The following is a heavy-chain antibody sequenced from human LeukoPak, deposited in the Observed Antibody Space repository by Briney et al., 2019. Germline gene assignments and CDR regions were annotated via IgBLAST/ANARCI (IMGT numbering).Heavy chain of an antibody. CDR3: AREGYCSGGSCYSRWFDP. J-gene: IGHJ5*02. V-gene: IGHV1-69*01. Sequence: SVTVSCKASGGTFSSYAISWVRQAPGQGLEWMGGIIPIFGTANYAQKFQGRVTITADESTSTAYMELSSLRSEDTAVYYCAREGYCSGGSCYSRWFDPWGQGTLVTVSS. CDR1: GGTFSSYA. D-gene: IGHD2-15*01. CDR2: IIPIFGTA.